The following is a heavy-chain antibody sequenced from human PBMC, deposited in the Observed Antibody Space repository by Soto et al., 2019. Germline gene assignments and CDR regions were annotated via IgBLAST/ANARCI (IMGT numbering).Heavy chain of an antibody. Sequence: GGSLRLSCAASGFTFSSCAMVWVRQAPGKGLEWVSDIIDSGGSTYYADSVKGRFTISRDNSKSTLYLQMNSLRAEDTALYYYAKGRSYYYYYGVDVWGQGTTVTVSS. CDR1: GFTFSSCA. J-gene: IGHJ6*02. CDR2: IIDSGGST. V-gene: IGHV3-23*01. CDR3: AKGRSYYYYYGVDV.